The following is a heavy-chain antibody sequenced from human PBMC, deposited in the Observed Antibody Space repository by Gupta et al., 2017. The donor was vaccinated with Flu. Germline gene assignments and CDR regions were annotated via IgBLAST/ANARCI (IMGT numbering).Heavy chain of an antibody. J-gene: IGHJ4*02. CDR2: IWYDGSNK. Sequence: QVQLVESGGGVVQPGRSLRLSCAASGFTFSSYGMHWVRQAPGKGLEWVAVIWYDGSNKYYADSVKGRFTISRDNSKNTLYLQMNSLRAEDTAVYYCARDWGDGLEDPFFDYWGQGTLVTVSS. D-gene: IGHD3-16*01. V-gene: IGHV3-33*01. CDR3: ARDWGDGLEDPFFDY. CDR1: GFTFSSYG.